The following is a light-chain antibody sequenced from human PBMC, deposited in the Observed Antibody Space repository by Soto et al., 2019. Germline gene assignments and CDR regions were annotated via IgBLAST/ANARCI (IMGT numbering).Light chain of an antibody. Sequence: DIVLTQSPATLSVSPGDTVTLSCRASESLFGFLAWYQQKPGQAPRILMFGVSTRATGIPARFSCGGSATDFTLTISSLQSEDSAFYFCQSYNDWPFASGLGTRLEI. CDR1: ESLFGF. CDR3: QSYNDWPFA. V-gene: IGKV3-15*01. J-gene: IGKJ2*01. CDR2: GVS.